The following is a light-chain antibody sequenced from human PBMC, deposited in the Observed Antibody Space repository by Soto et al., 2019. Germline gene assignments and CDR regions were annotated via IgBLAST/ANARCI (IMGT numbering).Light chain of an antibody. V-gene: IGKV3-20*01. Sequence: ETVLTQSPGTLSLSPGERATLSCRASQSVSSSYLAWYQQKPGQAPRLLIYDASSRATGIPDRFSGSGSGTDVTVTISRLEPEDFAVYYCQQYVRSPPSWTFGQGTKVEIK. CDR3: QQYVRSPPSWT. J-gene: IGKJ1*01. CDR2: DAS. CDR1: QSVSSSY.